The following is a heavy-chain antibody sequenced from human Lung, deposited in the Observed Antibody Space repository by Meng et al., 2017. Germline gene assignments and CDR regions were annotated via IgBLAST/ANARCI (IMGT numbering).Heavy chain of an antibody. CDR1: VFTFSNYS. CDR2: ISSDSRYI. D-gene: IGHD2-15*01. CDR3: ARFETVGVATGDF. J-gene: IGHJ4*02. V-gene: IGHV3-21*01. Sequence: EVQLVESGGGLVTPGGSLRLSCAASVFTFSNYSMNWVRQAPGKELEWVSSISSDSRYIFYADSVKGRFTISRDNGKKLLYLQMNSLSPEDTAVFYCARFETVGVATGDFWGQGTLVTVSS.